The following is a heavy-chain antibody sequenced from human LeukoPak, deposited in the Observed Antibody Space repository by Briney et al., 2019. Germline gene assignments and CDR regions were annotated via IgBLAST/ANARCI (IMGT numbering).Heavy chain of an antibody. CDR2: IYYSGST. Sequence: SETLSLTCTVSGGSISSGGYYWSWIRQHPGKGLEWIGYIYYSGSTYYNPSLKSRVTISVDTSKNQFSLKLSSVTAADTAVYYCARVADSSGYYPPYFDYWGQGTLVTVSS. D-gene: IGHD3-22*01. J-gene: IGHJ4*02. CDR1: GGSISSGGYY. CDR3: ARVADSSGYYPPYFDY. V-gene: IGHV4-31*03.